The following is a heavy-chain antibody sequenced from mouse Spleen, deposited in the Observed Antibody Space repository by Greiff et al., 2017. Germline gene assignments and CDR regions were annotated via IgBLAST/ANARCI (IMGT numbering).Heavy chain of an antibody. CDR2: IYPSDSET. J-gene: IGHJ2*01. V-gene: IGHV1-61*01. Sequence: QVQLQQPGAELVRPGSSVKLSCKASGYTFTSYWMDWVKQRPGQGLEWIGNIYPSDSETHYNQKFKDKATLTVDKSSSTAYMQLSSLTSEDSAVYYCALIYYGNFFDYWGQGTTLTVSS. CDR3: ALIYYGNFFDY. CDR1: GYTFTSYW. D-gene: IGHD2-1*01.